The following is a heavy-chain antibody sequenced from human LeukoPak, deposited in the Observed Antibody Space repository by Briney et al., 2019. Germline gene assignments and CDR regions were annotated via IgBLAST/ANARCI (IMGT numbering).Heavy chain of an antibody. CDR1: GYTFTNYW. CDR2: IYPGNSDT. V-gene: IGHV5-51*01. Sequence: GGSLKISCKGSGYTFTNYWIGWVRQMPGKGLEWKGIIYPGNSDTRYSPSFQGRVTISADKSNNTAYLQWSSLKASDTAIYYCARHGPLEMATTDIDYWGQGTLVTVSS. CDR3: ARHGPLEMATTDIDY. J-gene: IGHJ4*02. D-gene: IGHD5-24*01.